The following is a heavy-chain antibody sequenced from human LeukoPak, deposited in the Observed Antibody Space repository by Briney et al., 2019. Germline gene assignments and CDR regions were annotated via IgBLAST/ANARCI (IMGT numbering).Heavy chain of an antibody. D-gene: IGHD3-22*01. CDR3: ASSALPYYYDSSGYYDY. J-gene: IGHJ4*02. Sequence: ASVKVSCKASGYTFTSYYMHWVRQAPGQGLEWMGIINPSGGSTSYAQKFQGRVTMTRDTSTSTVYMELSSLRSEDTAVYYCASSALPYYYDSSGYYDYWGQGTLVTVSS. CDR2: INPSGGST. CDR1: GYTFTSYY. V-gene: IGHV1-46*01.